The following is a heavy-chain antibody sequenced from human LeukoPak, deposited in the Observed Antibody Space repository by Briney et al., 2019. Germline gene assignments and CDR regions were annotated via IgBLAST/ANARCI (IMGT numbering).Heavy chain of an antibody. CDR1: GFTFGRYS. D-gene: IGHD3-3*01. CDR3: ARDGTIFGVVIIYYYYYYMDV. CDR2: ISYDGSNK. Sequence: GGGLRLAGTASGFTFGRYSMHGVRQAPDKRLECVAVISYDGSNKYYADSVKGRFTISRDNSKNTLYLQMNSLRAEDTAVYYCARDGTIFGVVIIYYYYYYMDVWGKGTTVTVSS. J-gene: IGHJ6*03. V-gene: IGHV3-30*01.